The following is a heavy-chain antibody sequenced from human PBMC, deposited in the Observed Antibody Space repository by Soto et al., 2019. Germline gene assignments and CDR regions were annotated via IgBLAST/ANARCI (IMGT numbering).Heavy chain of an antibody. J-gene: IGHJ4*02. D-gene: IGHD3-22*01. V-gene: IGHV3-73*01. CDR3: TRLISAAQDY. CDR1: GFVFKDSS. CDR2: IRDRAYNYAT. Sequence: GGSLRLSCAASGFVFKDSSIHWVRQASGKGLEWVGRIRDRAYNYATSYAASVKGRFTISRDDSSNTAFLQMNSLNTEDTAIYYCTRLISAAQDYWGQGTRVTVSS.